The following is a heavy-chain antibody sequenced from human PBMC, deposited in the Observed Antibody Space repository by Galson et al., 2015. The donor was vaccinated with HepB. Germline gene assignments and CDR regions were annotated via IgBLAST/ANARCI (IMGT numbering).Heavy chain of an antibody. D-gene: IGHD3/OR15-3a*01. Sequence: SLRLSCAASGFTFSGSAMHWVRQAFGKGLEWVGRIRSKTNNYATAYAASVEGRFTISRDDSKNTAYLQMNNLKAEDTAVYYCTSLSRTGDFDFWDQGTLITVSS. CDR2: IRSKTNNYAT. CDR1: GFTFSGSA. J-gene: IGHJ4*02. V-gene: IGHV3-73*01. CDR3: TSLSRTGDFDF.